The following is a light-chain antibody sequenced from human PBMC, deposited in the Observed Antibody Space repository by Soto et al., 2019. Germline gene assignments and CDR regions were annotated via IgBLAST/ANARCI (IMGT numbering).Light chain of an antibody. CDR3: QQSYSTPCT. Sequence: DIQMTQSPFSLSASVGDRVTITCRASQSISSYLNWYQQKPGKAPKLLIYAASSLQSGVPSRFSGSGSGTDFTLTISSLQPEDFATYYCQQSYSTPCTFGQGTKVDI. CDR1: QSISSY. J-gene: IGKJ1*01. V-gene: IGKV1-39*01. CDR2: AAS.